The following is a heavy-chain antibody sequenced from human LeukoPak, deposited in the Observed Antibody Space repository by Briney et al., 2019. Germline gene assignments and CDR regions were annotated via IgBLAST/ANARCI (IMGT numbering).Heavy chain of an antibody. Sequence: GGSLRLSCAASGFTFSSYAMSWVRQAPGKGLEWVSAISGSGGSTYYADSVKGRFTISTDNSKNTLYLQMNSLRAEDTAVYYCAKDAPYYDFWSGYSFDYWGQGTLVTVSS. CDR3: AKDAPYYDFWSGYSFDY. CDR1: GFTFSSYA. D-gene: IGHD3-3*01. J-gene: IGHJ4*02. CDR2: ISGSGGST. V-gene: IGHV3-23*01.